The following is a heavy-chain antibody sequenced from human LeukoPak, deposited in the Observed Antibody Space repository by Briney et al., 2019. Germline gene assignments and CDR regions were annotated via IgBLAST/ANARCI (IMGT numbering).Heavy chain of an antibody. CDR3: ARGPISVVVPAALDAFDI. CDR1: GGSFSGYY. D-gene: IGHD2-2*01. Sequence: SETLSLTCAVYGGSFSGYYWSWIRQPPGKGLEWIGEINHSGSTNYNPSLKSRVTISVDTSKNQFSLKLSSVTAADTAVYYCARGPISVVVPAALDAFDIWGQGTMVTVSS. V-gene: IGHV4-34*01. J-gene: IGHJ3*02. CDR2: INHSGST.